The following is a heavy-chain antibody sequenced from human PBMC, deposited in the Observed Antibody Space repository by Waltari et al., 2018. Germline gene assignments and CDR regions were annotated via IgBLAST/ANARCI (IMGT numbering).Heavy chain of an antibody. Sequence: QLVESGGGLVKPGGSLRLSCAASGFNLRDYLMIGVSQAPGKGLEWVSTISISGNYIYYADSVRGRFTISRDNAKNSLHLQMNNLRAEDTALYSCARDRDPYYHDSTRGAFDIWGQGTMVTVSP. J-gene: IGHJ3*02. CDR3: ARDRDPYYHDSTRGAFDI. CDR1: GFNLRDYL. V-gene: IGHV3-21*02. CDR2: ISISGNYI. D-gene: IGHD3-16*01.